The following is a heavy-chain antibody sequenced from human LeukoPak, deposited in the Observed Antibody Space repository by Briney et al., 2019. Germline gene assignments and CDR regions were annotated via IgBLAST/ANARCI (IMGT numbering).Heavy chain of an antibody. Sequence: GGSLRLSCAASGFTFDDYAMHWVRQAPGKGLEWVSGISWNSGSIGYADSVKGRFTISRDNAKNSLYLQMNSLRAEDTALYYCAKATMVRGVIIDAYDIWGQGTMVTVSS. J-gene: IGHJ3*02. D-gene: IGHD3-10*01. CDR3: AKATMVRGVIIDAYDI. V-gene: IGHV3-9*01. CDR2: ISWNSGSI. CDR1: GFTFDDYA.